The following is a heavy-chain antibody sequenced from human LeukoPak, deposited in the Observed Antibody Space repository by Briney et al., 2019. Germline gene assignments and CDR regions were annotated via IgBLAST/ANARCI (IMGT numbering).Heavy chain of an antibody. V-gene: IGHV1-46*01. Sequence: ASVKVSCKASGYTFTSNYIHWVRQAPGQGLEWIGMIYPRDGSTSYAQKFQGRVAVTRDTSTSTVHMELSGLRSEDTAVYYCARDQEGFDYWGQGTLVTVSS. J-gene: IGHJ4*02. CDR1: GYTFTSNY. CDR2: IYPRDGST. CDR3: ARDQEGFDY.